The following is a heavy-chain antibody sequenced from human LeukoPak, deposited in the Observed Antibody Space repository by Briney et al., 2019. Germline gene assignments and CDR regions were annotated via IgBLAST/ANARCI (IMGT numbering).Heavy chain of an antibody. V-gene: IGHV3-30*18. CDR1: GFTFSSYG. J-gene: IGHJ4*02. CDR2: ISYDGSNK. D-gene: IGHD3-22*01. CDR3: AKGGYYDNSARGGVDY. Sequence: PGGSLRLSCAASGFTFSSYGMHWVRQAPGKGLEWVAVISYDGSNKYYADSVKGRFTISRDNSKNTLYLQMNSLRAEDTAVYYCAKGGYYDNSARGGVDYWGQGTLVTVSS.